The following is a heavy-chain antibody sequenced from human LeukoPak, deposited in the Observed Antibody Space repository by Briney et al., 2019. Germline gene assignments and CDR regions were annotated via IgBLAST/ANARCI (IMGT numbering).Heavy chain of an antibody. J-gene: IGHJ6*03. CDR3: AVPPTDFWSDYPDYYYYYMDV. Sequence: ASVKVSCKASGGTFSSYAISWVRQAPGQGLDWMGGIIPIFGTANYAHKFQGRVTITTDESTSTADMELSSLRSEDTAVYYCAVPPTDFWSDYPDYYYYYMDVWGKGTTVTVSS. V-gene: IGHV1-69*05. CDR2: IIPIFGTA. CDR1: GGTFSSYA. D-gene: IGHD3-3*01.